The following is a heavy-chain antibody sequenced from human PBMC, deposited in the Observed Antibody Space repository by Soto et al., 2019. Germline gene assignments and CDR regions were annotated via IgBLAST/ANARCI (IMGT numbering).Heavy chain of an antibody. Sequence: GASVKCSCKASGGTFSSYTISWVRQAPGQGLEWMGRIIPILGIANYAQKFQGRVTITADKSTSTAYMELSSLRSEDTAVYYCARDPTSNIVATITFFSFAFDIWGQGTMVTVSS. CDR2: IIPILGIA. J-gene: IGHJ3*02. D-gene: IGHD5-12*01. CDR1: GGTFSSYT. V-gene: IGHV1-69*04. CDR3: ARDPTSNIVATITFFSFAFDI.